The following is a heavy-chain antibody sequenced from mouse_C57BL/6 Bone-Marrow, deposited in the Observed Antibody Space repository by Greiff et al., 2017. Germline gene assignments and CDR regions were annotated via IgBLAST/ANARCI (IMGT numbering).Heavy chain of an antibody. D-gene: IGHD3-2*02. J-gene: IGHJ2*01. CDR2: IDPSDSYT. CDR3: ARRSGYSYCFDY. CDR1: GYTFTSYW. V-gene: IGHV1-50*01. Sequence: QVQLQQPGAELVKPGASVKLSCKASGYTFTSYWMQWVKQRPGQGLEWIGEIDPSDSYTNYNQKFKGKATLTVDTSSSTAYMQLSSLTSEDSAVYYCARRSGYSYCFDYWGQGTTLTVSS.